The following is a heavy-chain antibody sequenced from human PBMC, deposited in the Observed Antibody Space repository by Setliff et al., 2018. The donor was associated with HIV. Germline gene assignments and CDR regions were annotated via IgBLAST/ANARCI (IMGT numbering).Heavy chain of an antibody. D-gene: IGHD2-2*01. CDR1: GGTFSSYA. CDR2: IIPIFGTA. Sequence: SVKVSCKASGGTFSSYASSWVRQAPGQGLQWMGGIIPIFGTANYAQKFQGRVTITADESTSTAYMELSSLRSEDTAVYYCARDIGYCSSTSCYHAFDIWGQGTMVT. V-gene: IGHV1-69*13. J-gene: IGHJ3*02. CDR3: ARDIGYCSSTSCYHAFDI.